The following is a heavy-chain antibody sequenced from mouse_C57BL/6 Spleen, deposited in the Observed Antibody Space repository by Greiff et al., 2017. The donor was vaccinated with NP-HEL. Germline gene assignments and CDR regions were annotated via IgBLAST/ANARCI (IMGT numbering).Heavy chain of an antibody. CDR3: AREGSSGYFDY. D-gene: IGHD3-2*02. V-gene: IGHV1-61*01. CDR2: IYPSDSET. CDR1: GYTFTSYW. J-gene: IGHJ2*01. Sequence: QVQLQQPGTELVRPGSSVKLSCKASGYTFTSYWMDWVKQRPGQGLEWIGNIYPSDSETHYNQKFQDKATLTVDKSSSTAYMQLSSLTSEDSAVYYCAREGSSGYFDYWGQGTTLTVSS.